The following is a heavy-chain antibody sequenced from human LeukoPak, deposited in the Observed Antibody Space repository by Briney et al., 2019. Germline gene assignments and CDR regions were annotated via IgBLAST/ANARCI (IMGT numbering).Heavy chain of an antibody. CDR3: AREGGRYSSGWADY. V-gene: IGHV3-7*01. J-gene: IGHJ4*02. D-gene: IGHD6-19*01. Sequence: GGSLRLSCAASGFTFSSYWMSWVRQAPGKGLEWEANIKQDGSEKYYVDSVKGRFTISRDNAKNSLYLQMNSLRAEDTAVYYCAREGGRYSSGWADYWGQGTLVTVSS. CDR1: GFTFSSYW. CDR2: IKQDGSEK.